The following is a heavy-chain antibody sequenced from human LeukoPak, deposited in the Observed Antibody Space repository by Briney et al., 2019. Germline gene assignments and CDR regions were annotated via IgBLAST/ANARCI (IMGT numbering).Heavy chain of an antibody. V-gene: IGHV1-46*01. Sequence: ASVKVSCKASGYTFTSYYMHWVRQAPGQGLEWMGIINPSGGSTSYAQKFQGRVTMTRDTSTSTVYMELSSLRSEDTAVYCCARDHGIRGYSYGYAKTFDYWGQGTLVTVSS. CDR3: ARDHGIRGYSYGYAKTFDY. J-gene: IGHJ4*02. D-gene: IGHD5-18*01. CDR1: GYTFTSYY. CDR2: INPSGGST.